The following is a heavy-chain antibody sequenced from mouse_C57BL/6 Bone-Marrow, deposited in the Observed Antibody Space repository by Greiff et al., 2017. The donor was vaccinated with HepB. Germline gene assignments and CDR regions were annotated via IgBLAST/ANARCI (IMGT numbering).Heavy chain of an antibody. V-gene: IGHV1-54*01. J-gene: IGHJ2*01. Sequence: VQLQQSGAELVRPGTSVKVSCKASGYAFTNYLIEWVKQRPGQGLEWIGVINPGSGGTNYNEKFKGKATLTADKSSSTAYMQLSSLTSEDSAVYFCARRRYYYGSSPYYFDYWGQGTTLTVSS. CDR2: INPGSGGT. CDR3: ARRRYYYGSSPYYFDY. D-gene: IGHD1-1*01. CDR1: GYAFTNYL.